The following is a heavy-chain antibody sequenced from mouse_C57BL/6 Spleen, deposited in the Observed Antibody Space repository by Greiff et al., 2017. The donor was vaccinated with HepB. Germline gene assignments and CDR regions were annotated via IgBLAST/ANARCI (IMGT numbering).Heavy chain of an antibody. Sequence: VHVKQSGAELVRPGSSVKMSCKTSGYTFTSYGINWVKQRPGQGLEWIGYIYIGNGYTEYNEKFKGKATLTSDTSSSTAYMQLSSLTSEDSAIYFCFYYGSEGVYYFDYWGQGTTLTVSS. CDR1: GYTFTSYG. D-gene: IGHD1-1*01. V-gene: IGHV1-58*01. J-gene: IGHJ2*01. CDR2: IYIGNGYT. CDR3: FYYGSEGVYYFDY.